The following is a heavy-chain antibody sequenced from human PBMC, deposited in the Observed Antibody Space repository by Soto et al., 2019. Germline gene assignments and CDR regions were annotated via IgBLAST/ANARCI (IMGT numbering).Heavy chain of an antibody. CDR1: GGTFSSYA. Sequence: SVKVSCKASGGTFSSYAISWVRQAPGQGLEWMGGIIPIFGTANYAQKFQGRVTITADESTSTAYMELSSLRSEDTAVYYCAREVGLSFAFDIWGQGTMVTVSS. J-gene: IGHJ3*02. D-gene: IGHD3-16*01. CDR3: AREVGLSFAFDI. V-gene: IGHV1-69*13. CDR2: IIPIFGTA.